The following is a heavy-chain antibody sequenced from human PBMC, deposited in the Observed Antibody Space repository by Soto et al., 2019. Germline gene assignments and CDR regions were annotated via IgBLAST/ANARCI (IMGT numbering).Heavy chain of an antibody. J-gene: IGHJ6*03. Sequence: SGPTLVNPTQTLTLTCTFSGFSLSTSGMCVSWIRQPPGKALEWLARIDWDDDKYYSTSLKTRLTISKDTSKNQVVLTMTNMDPVDTATYYCARTGGYSNYEGYYYYYMDVWGKGTTVTVSS. CDR2: IDWDDDK. V-gene: IGHV2-70*11. CDR1: GFSLSTSGMC. D-gene: IGHD4-4*01. CDR3: ARTGGYSNYEGYYYYYMDV.